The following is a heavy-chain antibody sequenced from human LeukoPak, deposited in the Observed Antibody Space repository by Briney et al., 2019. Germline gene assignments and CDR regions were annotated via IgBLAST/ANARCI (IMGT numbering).Heavy chain of an antibody. D-gene: IGHD3-22*01. CDR1: GFIFSGYA. Sequence: GGSLRLSCAASGFIFSGYAMSWVRQAPGKELEWVSGISGGGGSTYYADSVKGRFAISGDNSKNRLFLQMNSLRAEDTAVYYCAKAGSGYSYFDHWGQGTLVTVSS. CDR2: ISGGGGST. CDR3: AKAGSGYSYFDH. V-gene: IGHV3-23*01. J-gene: IGHJ4*02.